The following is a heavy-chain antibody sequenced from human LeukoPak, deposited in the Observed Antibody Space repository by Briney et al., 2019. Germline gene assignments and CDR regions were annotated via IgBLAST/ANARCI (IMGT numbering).Heavy chain of an antibody. D-gene: IGHD3-9*01. Sequence: SETLSLTCAVYGGSFSGYYWSWIRQPPGKGLEWIGEINHSGSTNYNPSLKSRVTISVDTSKTQFSLKLSSVTAADTAVYYCAREDRRYFDWLSAFDYWGQGTLVTVSS. CDR2: INHSGST. V-gene: IGHV4-34*01. CDR3: AREDRRYFDWLSAFDY. J-gene: IGHJ4*02. CDR1: GGSFSGYY.